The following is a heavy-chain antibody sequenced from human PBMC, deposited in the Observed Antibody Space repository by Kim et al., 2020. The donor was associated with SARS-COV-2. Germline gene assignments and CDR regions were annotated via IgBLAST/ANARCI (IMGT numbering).Heavy chain of an antibody. J-gene: IGHJ3*02. D-gene: IGHD3-16*01. CDR2: IKKDGNKK. Sequence: GGSLRLSCEASGFTFSSYWMTWVRQAPGKGLVWVANIKKDGNKKYYVDSVKGRFTISRDNAKNSLHLQMNSLRAEDTAVYYCARDRDRCRGGKVAFSIWG. V-gene: IGHV3-7*01. CDR1: GFTFSSYW. CDR3: ARDRDRCRGGKVAFSI.